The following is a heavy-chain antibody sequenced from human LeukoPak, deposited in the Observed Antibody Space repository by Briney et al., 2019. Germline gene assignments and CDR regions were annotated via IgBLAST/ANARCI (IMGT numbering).Heavy chain of an antibody. D-gene: IGHD3-22*01. CDR3: ARSNPAYYYDSSGYYFDY. CDR2: IIPIFGTA. J-gene: IGHJ4*02. Sequence: ASVNVSCTASGGTFSSYAISWVRQAPGQGLEWMGGIIPIFGTANYAQKFQGRVTITADESTSTAYMELSSLRSEDTAVYYCARSNPAYYYDSSGYYFDYWGQGTLVTVSS. V-gene: IGHV1-69*13. CDR1: GGTFSSYA.